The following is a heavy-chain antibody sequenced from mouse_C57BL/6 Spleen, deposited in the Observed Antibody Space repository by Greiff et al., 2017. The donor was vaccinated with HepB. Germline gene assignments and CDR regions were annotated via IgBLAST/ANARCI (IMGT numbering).Heavy chain of an antibody. V-gene: IGHV5-4*01. CDR2: ISDGGSYT. CDR3: ARASGSSYAMDY. D-gene: IGHD4-1*01. J-gene: IGHJ4*01. Sequence: EVLLVESGGGLVKPGASLKLSCAASGFTFSSYAMSWVRQTPEKRLEWVATISDGGSYTYYPDNVKGRITISRDNAKNNLYLQMSQLKSEDTAMYYCARASGSSYAMDYWGQGTSVTVSS. CDR1: GFTFSSYA.